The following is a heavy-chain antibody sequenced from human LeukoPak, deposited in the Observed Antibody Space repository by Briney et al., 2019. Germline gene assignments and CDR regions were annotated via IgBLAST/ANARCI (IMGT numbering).Heavy chain of an antibody. J-gene: IGHJ4*02. CDR3: ATESMYYYDSSGYSLFDY. CDR2: IYYSGST. V-gene: IGHV4-59*01. CDR1: GGSISSNY. D-gene: IGHD3-22*01. Sequence: SETLSLTCTVSGGSISSNYWSWIRQPPGKGLEWIGHIYYSGSTNYNPSLKSRVSISIDTSENQFSLKVTSVSAADTAVYYCATESMYYYDSSGYSLFDYWGQGTLVTVSS.